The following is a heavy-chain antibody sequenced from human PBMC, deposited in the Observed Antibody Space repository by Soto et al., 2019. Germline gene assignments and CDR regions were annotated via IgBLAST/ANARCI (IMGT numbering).Heavy chain of an antibody. J-gene: IGHJ5*02. V-gene: IGHV1-3*01. CDR2: IDPNNGRT. Sequence: GASVKVSCKASGYAFTKYAIHWVRQAPGQRPEWVGWIDPNNGRTKYSGKFQGRFTITRDASANTAYMDLTSLTSEDTTVYFCARGRWTQSTADYYLDPWGQGTLVTVSS. D-gene: IGHD1-26*01. CDR1: GYAFTKYA. CDR3: ARGRWTQSTADYYLDP.